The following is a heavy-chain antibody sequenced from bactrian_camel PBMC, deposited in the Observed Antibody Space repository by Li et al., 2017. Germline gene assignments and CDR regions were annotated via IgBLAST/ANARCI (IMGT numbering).Heavy chain of an antibody. J-gene: IGHJ6*01. CDR3: ATLLGWYAAFDY. CDR1: GFLFSDSD. D-gene: IGHD6*01. CDR2: IYAGIGNT. V-gene: IGHV3S54*01. Sequence: HVQLVESGGGLVQPGGSLRLSCLVSGFLFSDSDYLVAWFRQAPGKEREAVAAIYAGIGNTYYADYVKGRFTISRDNAKNTVYLQMNSLKSEDTALYYCATLLGWYAAFDYWGQGTQVTVS.